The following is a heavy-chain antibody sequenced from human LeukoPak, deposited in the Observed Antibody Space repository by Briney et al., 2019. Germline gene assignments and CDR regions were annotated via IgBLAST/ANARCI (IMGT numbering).Heavy chain of an antibody. Sequence: EASVKVSCKASGYTLTDNHLYWVRQAPGQGLEWMGWIDPNSDVTNFAQNFQGRLTMTTDTSISTAYMELSRLTSDDTTVYYCARELGINAFDVWGQGTLVTISS. CDR1: GYTLTDNH. CDR3: ARELGINAFDV. J-gene: IGHJ3*01. D-gene: IGHD1-26*01. CDR2: IDPNSDVT. V-gene: IGHV1-2*02.